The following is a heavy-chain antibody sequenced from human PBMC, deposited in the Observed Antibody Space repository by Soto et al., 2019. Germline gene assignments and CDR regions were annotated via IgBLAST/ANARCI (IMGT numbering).Heavy chain of an antibody. CDR2: IYHSGST. Sequence: GRIRPTTGKGLAWIGSIYHSGSTYYNPSLKSRVTISVDTSKNQFSLKLSSVTAADTAVYYCARAHCGGDCYSRLYYYYGMDVWGQGTTVTVSS. V-gene: IGHV4-38-2*02. D-gene: IGHD2-21*02. J-gene: IGHJ6*02. CDR3: ARAHCGGDCYSRLYYYYGMDV.